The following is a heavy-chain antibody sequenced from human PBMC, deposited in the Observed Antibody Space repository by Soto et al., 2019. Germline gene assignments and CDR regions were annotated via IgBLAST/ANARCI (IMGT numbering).Heavy chain of an antibody. CDR1: GFTFSSYG. CDR3: ARGPTSTLGAS. CDR2: IWYDGSNK. Sequence: QVQLVESGGGVVQPGRSLRLSCAASGFTFSSYGMHWVRQAPGKGLEWVAVIWYDGSNKYYADSVKGRFTISRDNSKNTLYLQMNSLRAEDTAVYYCARGPTSTLGASWGQGTLVTVSS. J-gene: IGHJ5*02. V-gene: IGHV3-33*01.